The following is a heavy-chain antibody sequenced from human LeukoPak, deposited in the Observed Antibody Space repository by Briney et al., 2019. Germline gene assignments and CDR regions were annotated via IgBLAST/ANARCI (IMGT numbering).Heavy chain of an antibody. Sequence: PGGSLRLSCTASGFTFGDYAMSWFRQAPGKGLEWVGFIRSKAYGGTTEYAASVKGRFTISRDDSKSIAHLQMNSLKTEDTAVYYCTRAQTTVTGDYWGQGTLVTVSS. D-gene: IGHD4-17*01. CDR1: GFTFGDYA. V-gene: IGHV3-49*03. CDR3: TRAQTTVTGDY. J-gene: IGHJ4*02. CDR2: IRSKAYGGTT.